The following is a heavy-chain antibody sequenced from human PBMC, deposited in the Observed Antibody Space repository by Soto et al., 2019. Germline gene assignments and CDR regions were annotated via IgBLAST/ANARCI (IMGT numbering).Heavy chain of an antibody. CDR3: AKGLRYFEN. J-gene: IGHJ4*02. D-gene: IGHD3-16*01. CDR1: GFTFSNYW. CDR2: ISGSGGST. Sequence: GGSLRLSCAASGFTFSNYWMHWVRQAPGKGLEWVSTISGSGGSTYYADSVKGRFTISRDNSKNTLYLQMKSLRAEDTAVYYCAKGLRYFENWGQGTLVTVSS. V-gene: IGHV3-23*01.